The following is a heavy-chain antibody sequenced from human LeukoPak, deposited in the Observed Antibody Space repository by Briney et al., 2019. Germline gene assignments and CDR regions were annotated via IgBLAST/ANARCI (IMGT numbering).Heavy chain of an antibody. V-gene: IGHV3-30*02. CDR2: IRYDGSNK. CDR1: GFTFSSYG. Sequence: GGSLRLSCAASGFTFSSYGMHWVRQAPGKGLEWVAFIRYDGSNKYYADSVKGRFTISRDNAKNSLYLQMNSLRAEDMALYYCAKGAAPYSEYYFDYWGQGTLVTVSS. D-gene: IGHD2-15*01. CDR3: AKGAAPYSEYYFDY. J-gene: IGHJ4*02.